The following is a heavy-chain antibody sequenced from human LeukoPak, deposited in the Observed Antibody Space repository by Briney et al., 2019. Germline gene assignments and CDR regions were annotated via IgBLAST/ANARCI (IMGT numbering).Heavy chain of an antibody. CDR2: IRNDGSDK. Sequence: PGGSLRLSCAASGFSFSSHGLYCVRQAPGKGLEWLAFIRNDGSDKYYADSVKGRFTISRDNSKNTLFLQMNSLRAEDTAVYYCAKDDSRSWSTFDYWGQGTLVTVSS. CDR3: AKDDSRSWSTFDY. CDR1: GFSFSSHG. J-gene: IGHJ4*02. D-gene: IGHD3-22*01. V-gene: IGHV3-30*02.